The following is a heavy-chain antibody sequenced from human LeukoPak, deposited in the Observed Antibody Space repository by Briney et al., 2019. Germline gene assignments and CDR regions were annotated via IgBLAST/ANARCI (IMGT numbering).Heavy chain of an antibody. D-gene: IGHD6-6*01. CDR3: ARQGSIADRGSNWFDP. CDR1: GYSFTNYW. Sequence: GESLKISCTGSGYSFTNYWIGWGRQMRGKGLEWMGIIYPDDSDTRYSPSFEGQVNMSDDKSISTAYLQWSSLKASDTAMYYCARQGSIADRGSNWFDPWGQGTLVTVSS. CDR2: IYPDDSDT. V-gene: IGHV5-51*01. J-gene: IGHJ5*02.